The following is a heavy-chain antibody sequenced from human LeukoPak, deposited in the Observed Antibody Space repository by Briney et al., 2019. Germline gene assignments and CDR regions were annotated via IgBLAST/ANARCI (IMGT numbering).Heavy chain of an antibody. Sequence: SQALSLTCAISGDSVSSNIAAWNWIRQSPSRGLEWLGRTYYRSKWSNDYAVSVKSRITINPDTSKNQFSLKLSSVTAADTAVYYCARGARAGYNLEPFDYWGQGTLVTVSS. CDR1: GDSVSSNIAA. CDR3: ARGARAGYNLEPFDY. D-gene: IGHD5-24*01. J-gene: IGHJ4*02. V-gene: IGHV6-1*01. CDR2: TYYRSKWSN.